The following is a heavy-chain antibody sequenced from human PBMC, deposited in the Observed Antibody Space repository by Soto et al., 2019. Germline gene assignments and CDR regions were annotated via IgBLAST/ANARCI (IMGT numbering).Heavy chain of an antibody. V-gene: IGHV3-53*01. CDR2: IYSGGST. CDR3: ARGMVALLRAYYYGMDV. Sequence: GGSLRLSCAASGFTVSSNYMSWVRQAPGKGLEWVSVIYSGGSTYYADSVKGRFTISRDNSKNTLYLQMNSLRAEDTAVYYCARGMVALLRAYYYGMDVWGQGTTVTVSS. D-gene: IGHD2-15*01. CDR1: GFTVSSNY. J-gene: IGHJ6*02.